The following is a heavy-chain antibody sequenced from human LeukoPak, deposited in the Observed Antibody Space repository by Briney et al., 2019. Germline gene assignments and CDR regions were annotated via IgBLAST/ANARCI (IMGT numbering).Heavy chain of an antibody. CDR1: GFTFSSYS. CDR2: ISSSSSYI. J-gene: IGHJ6*03. D-gene: IGHD2-2*02. V-gene: IGHV3-21*01. CDR3: ARAKYCSRTSCYMGYYYHYMDV. Sequence: KTGGFLRLSCAASGFTFSSYSMNWVRQAPGKGLEWVTSISSSSSYIYYADSVKGRFTISRDNAKNSLYLQMNSLRAEDTAVYYCARAKYCSRTSCYMGYYYHYMDVWVKRTTVTVSS.